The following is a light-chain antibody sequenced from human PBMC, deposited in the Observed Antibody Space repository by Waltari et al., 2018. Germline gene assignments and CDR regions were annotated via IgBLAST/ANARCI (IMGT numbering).Light chain of an antibody. J-gene: IGLJ2*01. Sequence: QSALTQPASVSGSPGQSITTSCTGPSGDIGTYNYVSWYQQYTDRAPELLIYDVSHRPSRISNRFSGSKSGYTASLTISDLQAEDEADYFCSSYSTTNTLIFGGGTRLTV. CDR3: SSYSTTNTLI. CDR1: SGDIGTYNY. V-gene: IGLV2-14*03. CDR2: DVS.